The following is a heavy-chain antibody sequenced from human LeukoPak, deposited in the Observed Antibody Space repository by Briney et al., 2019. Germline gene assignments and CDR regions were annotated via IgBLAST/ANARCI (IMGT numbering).Heavy chain of an antibody. CDR2: IIPILGIA. J-gene: IGHJ4*02. CDR1: GGTFSSYA. CDR3: ARVGQWLVRGYFDD. V-gene: IGHV1-69*04. Sequence: SVKVSCKASGGTFSSYAISWVRQAPGQGLEWMGRIIPILGIANYAQKFQGRVTITANKSTSTAYMELSSLRSEDTAVYYCARVGQWLVRGYFDDWGQGTLVTVSS. D-gene: IGHD6-19*01.